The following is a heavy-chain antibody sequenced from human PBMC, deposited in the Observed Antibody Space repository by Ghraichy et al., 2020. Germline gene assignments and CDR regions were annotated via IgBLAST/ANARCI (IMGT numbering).Heavy chain of an antibody. D-gene: IGHD3-3*01. J-gene: IGHJ4*02. V-gene: IGHV3-21*01. CDR1: GFTFSSYS. CDR2: ITYSSSYI. Sequence: GGSLRLSCVASGFTFSSYSMNWVRQAPGKGLEWVSSITYSSSYIYYADSVKGRFTISRDNAKNSLYLQMNSLRAEDTAVYYCARDPVTIFGVLPLGDWGQGTLVTVSS. CDR3: ARDPVTIFGVLPLGD.